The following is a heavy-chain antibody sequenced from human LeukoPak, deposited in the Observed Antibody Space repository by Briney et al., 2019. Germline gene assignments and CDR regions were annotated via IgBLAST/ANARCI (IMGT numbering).Heavy chain of an antibody. CDR3: AREGRGSGSYYDY. V-gene: IGHV3-33*01. D-gene: IGHD3-10*01. CDR2: IWYDGSNK. Sequence: GGSLRLSCAASGFTFSSYGMHWVRQAPGKGLEWVAVIWYDGSNKYYADSVKGRFTISRDNSKNTLYLQMNSQRAEDTAVYYCAREGRGSGSYYDYWGQGTLVTVSS. CDR1: GFTFSSYG. J-gene: IGHJ4*02.